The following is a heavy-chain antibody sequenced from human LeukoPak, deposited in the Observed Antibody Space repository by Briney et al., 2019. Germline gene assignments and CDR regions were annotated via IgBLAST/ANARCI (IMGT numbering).Heavy chain of an antibody. CDR3: ARGRRSSGSYYGFKD. CDR2: TYYRSKWYN. Sequence: SQTLSLTCAISGDSVSSNSAAWNWIRQSPSRGLEWLGRTYYRSKWYNDYAVSVESRITINPDTSKKQFSLHLNSVTPEDTAVYYCARGRRSSGSYYGFKDWGQGTLVTVSS. CDR1: GDSVSSNSAA. J-gene: IGHJ4*02. D-gene: IGHD3-10*01. V-gene: IGHV6-1*01.